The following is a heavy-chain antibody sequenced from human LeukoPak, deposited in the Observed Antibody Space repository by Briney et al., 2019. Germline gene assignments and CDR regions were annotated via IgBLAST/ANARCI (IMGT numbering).Heavy chain of an antibody. CDR2: ISAYNGNT. D-gene: IGHD3-16*02. Sequence: GASVKVSCKASGYTFTSYGISWVRQAPGQGLEWMGWISAYNGNTNYAQKLQDRVTMTTDTSTSTAYMGLRSLRSDDTAVYYCARDPRKTDVWGTYRPVDYWGQGTLVTVSS. CDR3: ARDPRKTDVWGTYRPVDY. CDR1: GYTFTSYG. J-gene: IGHJ4*02. V-gene: IGHV1-18*01.